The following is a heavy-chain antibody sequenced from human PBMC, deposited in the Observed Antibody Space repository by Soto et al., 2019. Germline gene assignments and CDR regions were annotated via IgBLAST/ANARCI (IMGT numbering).Heavy chain of an antibody. CDR1: GYTFTGYY. CDR2: INPNSGGT. V-gene: IGHV1-2*04. D-gene: IGHD3-3*01. CDR3: ARASLRITIFGVVIDSNDAFDI. Sequence: QVPLVQSGAEVKKPGASVKVSCKASGYTFTGYYMHWVRQAPGQGLEWMGWINPNSGGTNYAQKFQGWVTMTRDTSISTAYMELSRLRSDDTAVYYCARASLRITIFGVVIDSNDAFDIWGQGTMVTVSS. J-gene: IGHJ3*02.